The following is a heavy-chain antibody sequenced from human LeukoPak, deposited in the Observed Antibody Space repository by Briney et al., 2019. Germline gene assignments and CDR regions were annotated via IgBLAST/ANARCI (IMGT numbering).Heavy chain of an antibody. Sequence: SETLSLTCTVSGGSISSYYWSWIREPPGEGLEWSGYIYYSGTTNYTPPLKSRVTISVDTSKHQFSLKLSSVTAADTAVYYCAREAISGSGSLDYWGQGTLVTVSS. V-gene: IGHV4-59*01. CDR3: AREAISGSGSLDY. CDR2: IYYSGTT. D-gene: IGHD3-10*01. CDR1: GGSISSYY. J-gene: IGHJ4*02.